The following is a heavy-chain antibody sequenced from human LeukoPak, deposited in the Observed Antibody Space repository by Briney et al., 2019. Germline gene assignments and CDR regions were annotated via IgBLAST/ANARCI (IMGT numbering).Heavy chain of an antibody. CDR2: IYYSGST. CDR1: GFTVSGNY. CDR3: ATALDIVVVTAIHGAFDI. V-gene: IGHV4-38-2*01. J-gene: IGHJ3*02. Sequence: GSLRLSCAASGFTVSGNYMSWIRQPPGKGLEWIGSIYYSGSTYYNPSLKSRVTISVDTSKNQFSLKLSSVTAADTAVYYCATALDIVVVTAIHGAFDIWGQGTMVTVSS. D-gene: IGHD2-21*02.